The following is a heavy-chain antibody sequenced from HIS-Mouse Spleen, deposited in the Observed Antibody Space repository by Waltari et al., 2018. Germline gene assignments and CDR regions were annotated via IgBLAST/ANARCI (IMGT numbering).Heavy chain of an antibody. V-gene: IGHV3-30*18. Sequence: QVQLVESGGGVVQPGRSLRLSCAASGFTFSSYGMHWVRQAPGKGLEWVAVISYDGSTKYYADSVKGRFTISRDNSKNTLYLQMNSLRAEDTVVYYCAKDKHHAFDYWGQGTLVTVSS. CDR3: AKDKHHAFDY. CDR1: GFTFSSYG. CDR2: ISYDGSTK. J-gene: IGHJ4*02.